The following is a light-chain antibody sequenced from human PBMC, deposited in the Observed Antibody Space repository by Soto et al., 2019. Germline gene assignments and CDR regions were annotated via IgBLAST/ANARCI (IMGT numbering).Light chain of an antibody. Sequence: NFMLTQPHSVSESPGKTVTISCTRSSGSIASNYVQWYQQRPGSSPTTVIYEDNQRPSGVPARFSGSIDSSSNSASLTISGLKTEDEADYYCHSYDSNIGWVFGGGTKLTVL. CDR1: SGSIASNY. CDR3: HSYDSNIGWV. J-gene: IGLJ3*02. V-gene: IGLV6-57*01. CDR2: EDN.